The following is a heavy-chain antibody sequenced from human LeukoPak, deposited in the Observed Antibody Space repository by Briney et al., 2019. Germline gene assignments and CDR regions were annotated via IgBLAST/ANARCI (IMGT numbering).Heavy chain of an antibody. J-gene: IGHJ4*02. CDR1: GGSINSYY. CDR3: AGGGVAVAGRVDY. Sequence: SETLSLTCTVSGGSINSYYWRWIRQPPGKGLEWIGYIYYSGTTNYNPSLKSRVTISVDTSKNQFSLKLRSVTAADTALYYCAGGGVAVAGRVDYWGQGTLVTVSS. CDR2: IYYSGTT. V-gene: IGHV4-59*01. D-gene: IGHD6-19*01.